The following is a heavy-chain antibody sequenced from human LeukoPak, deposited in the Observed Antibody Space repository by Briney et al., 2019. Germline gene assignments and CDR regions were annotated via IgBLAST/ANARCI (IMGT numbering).Heavy chain of an antibody. Sequence: SVKVSCKASGGTFSSYAISWVRQAPGQGLEWMGGIIPIFGTANYAQKFQGRVTITTDESTSTAYMELSSLRSEDTAAYYCAISLNYYYYMDVWGKGTTVTVSS. CDR3: AISLNYYYYMDV. V-gene: IGHV1-69*05. D-gene: IGHD3-16*01. J-gene: IGHJ6*03. CDR2: IIPIFGTA. CDR1: GGTFSSYA.